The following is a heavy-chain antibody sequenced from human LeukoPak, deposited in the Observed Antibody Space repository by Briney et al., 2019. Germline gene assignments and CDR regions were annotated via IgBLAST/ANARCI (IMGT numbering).Heavy chain of an antibody. V-gene: IGHV1-46*01. D-gene: IGHD6-13*01. CDR1: GYTFTSYY. Sequence: ASVKVSCKASGYTFTSYYMHWVRQAPGQGLEWMGIINPSGGSTSYAQKFQGRVTMTRDTSKNQFSLKLSSVTAADTAVYYCARPYREGIGAFDIWGQGTMVTVSS. CDR2: INPSGGST. J-gene: IGHJ3*02. CDR3: ARPYREGIGAFDI.